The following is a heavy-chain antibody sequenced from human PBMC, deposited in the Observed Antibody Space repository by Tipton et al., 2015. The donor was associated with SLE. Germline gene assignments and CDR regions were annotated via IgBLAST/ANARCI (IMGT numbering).Heavy chain of an antibody. CDR2: IYHSGST. CDR3: ARPWELEAFDI. Sequence: TLSLTCAVYGGSFSGYYWSWIRQPPGKGLEWIGSIYHSGSTYYNPSLKSRVTISVDTSKNQFSLKLSSVTAADTAVYYCARPWELEAFDIWGQGTMVTVSS. J-gene: IGHJ3*02. V-gene: IGHV4-34*01. CDR1: GGSFSGYY. D-gene: IGHD1-26*01.